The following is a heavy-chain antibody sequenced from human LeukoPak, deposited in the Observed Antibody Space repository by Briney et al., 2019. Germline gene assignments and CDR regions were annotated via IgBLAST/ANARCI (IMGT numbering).Heavy chain of an antibody. J-gene: IGHJ4*02. V-gene: IGHV3-7*01. D-gene: IGHD4-17*01. CDR3: ARDLIGGNLMTTVTTWDY. CDR2: IKQDGSEK. CDR1: GFTISSYW. Sequence: GGSLRLSCAASGFTISSYWMSWVRQTPGKGLEWVANIKQDGSEKYYVDSVKGRFTISRDNAKNSLYLQMNSLRAEDTAVYYCARDLIGGNLMTTVTTWDYWGQGTLVTVSS.